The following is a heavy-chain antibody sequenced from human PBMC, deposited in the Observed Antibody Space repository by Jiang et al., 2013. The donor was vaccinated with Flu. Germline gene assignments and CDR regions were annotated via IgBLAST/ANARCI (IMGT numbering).Heavy chain of an antibody. D-gene: IGHD2-21*01. CDR1: IQFSSYW. V-gene: IGHV3-7*03. J-gene: IGHJ5*02. CDR3: ARDPVLWRGNWFDP. CDR2: IKQDGSEK. Sequence: GGGLVQPGGSLRLVLCSLWIQFSSYWMSWVRQAPGKGLEWVANIKQDGSEKYYVDSVKGRYTISRDNAKNSLYLQMNSLRAEDTAVYYCARDPVLWRGNWFDPWGQGTLVTVSS.